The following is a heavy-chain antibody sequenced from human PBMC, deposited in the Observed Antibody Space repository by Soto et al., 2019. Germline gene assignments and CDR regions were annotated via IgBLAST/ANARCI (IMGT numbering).Heavy chain of an antibody. D-gene: IGHD3-22*01. J-gene: IGHJ4*02. Sequence: QVQLVESGGGVVQPGRSLRLSCAASGFVFSSYGIHWVRQAPGKGLEWVAGISYDGRNRYYTDSVKGRFTISRDNSMNTLYLQMNSLRAEDTAVYYCAKDTYYYDSSGYYVFDYWGQGTPVTVSS. CDR2: ISYDGRNR. V-gene: IGHV3-30*18. CDR3: AKDTYYYDSSGYYVFDY. CDR1: GFVFSSYG.